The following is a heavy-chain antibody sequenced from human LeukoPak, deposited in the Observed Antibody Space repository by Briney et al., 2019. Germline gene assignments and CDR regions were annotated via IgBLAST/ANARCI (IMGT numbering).Heavy chain of an antibody. CDR2: VSRISGDT. CDR3: ASFLPASGTNS. Sequence: ASVKVSCKASGYSFTAYYMHWVRQAPGQGLEWVGWVSRISGDTKYAQKSQDRVTMTRDTSITTAYMELSGLRSDDTAVYYCASFLPASGTNSWGQGTLVTVSS. CDR1: GYSFTAYY. J-gene: IGHJ4*02. D-gene: IGHD2/OR15-2a*01. V-gene: IGHV1-2*02.